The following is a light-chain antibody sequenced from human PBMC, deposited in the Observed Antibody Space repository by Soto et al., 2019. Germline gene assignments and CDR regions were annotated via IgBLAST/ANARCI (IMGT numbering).Light chain of an antibody. J-gene: IGKJ2*01. Sequence: DIQMTQSLSSLSASVGDTVTITCRARQSISNSLSWYQQKPGKAPKFLIYVASTLQRGVPSRFSGSGSGTDFTLTISSLQPEDVATYYCQQTFSPPYTFGQGTKLEIQ. CDR3: QQTFSPPYT. V-gene: IGKV1-39*01. CDR2: VAS. CDR1: QSISNS.